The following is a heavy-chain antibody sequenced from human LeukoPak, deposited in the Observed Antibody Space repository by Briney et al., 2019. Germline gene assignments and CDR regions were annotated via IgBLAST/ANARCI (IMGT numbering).Heavy chain of an antibody. CDR3: AKGRSSSLPGAFDI. V-gene: IGHV3-30*02. CDR2: IRYDGSNK. Sequence: GGSLRLSCAASGFTFSSYGMHWVRQAPGMGLEWVAFIRYDGSNKYYADSVKGRFSISRDNSKNTLYLQMNSLRPEDTAVYYCAKGRSSSLPGAFDIWAKGQWSPSLQ. CDR1: GFTFSSYG. D-gene: IGHD6-13*01. J-gene: IGHJ3*02.